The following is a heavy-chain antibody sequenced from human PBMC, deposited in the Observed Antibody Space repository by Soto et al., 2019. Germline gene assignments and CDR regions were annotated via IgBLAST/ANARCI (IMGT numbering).Heavy chain of an antibody. CDR3: ARAAGAVAGAFDY. CDR1: GDSISSRDYY. V-gene: IGHV4-39*07. Sequence: SETLSLTCNVSGDSISSRDYYWGWIRQPPGKGLEWIGSLFYSGSTYYNPSLKSRVTISVDTSLNQLSLKLTSVTAADTAVYYCARAAGAVAGAFDYWGQGTLVTVSS. J-gene: IGHJ4*02. CDR2: LFYSGST. D-gene: IGHD6-19*01.